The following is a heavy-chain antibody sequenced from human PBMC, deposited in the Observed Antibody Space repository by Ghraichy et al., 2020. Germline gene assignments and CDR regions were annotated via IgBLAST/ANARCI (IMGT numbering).Heavy chain of an antibody. CDR1: GFTFNSYA. CDR3: AKETQRTTAAGPMDY. V-gene: IGHV3-23*01. J-gene: IGHJ4*02. D-gene: IGHD6-13*01. CDR2: ISGRGSTT. Sequence: GGSLRLSCAGSGFTFNSYAMNWVRQAPGKGLEWVSIISGRGSTTYYADSVKGRFTISKDNSKNILYLQMNSLRAEDTAVYYCAKETQRTTAAGPMDYWGQGTMVTV.